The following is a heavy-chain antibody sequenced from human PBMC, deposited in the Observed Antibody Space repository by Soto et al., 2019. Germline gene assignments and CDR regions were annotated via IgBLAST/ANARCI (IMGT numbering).Heavy chain of an antibody. Sequence: ASVKVSCKTSGYTFTDYYTHWVRQAPGQGLEWMGWMNPKSGGAYFAQKFQGRVTLTRDTSIGTAYIEVNSLTSDDTAVYFCTRENIENSDVLYDAFDIWGQVTTVTVS. CDR1: GYTFTDYY. J-gene: IGHJ3*02. CDR3: TRENIENSDVLYDAFDI. V-gene: IGHV1-2*02. CDR2: MNPKSGGA. D-gene: IGHD5-18*01.